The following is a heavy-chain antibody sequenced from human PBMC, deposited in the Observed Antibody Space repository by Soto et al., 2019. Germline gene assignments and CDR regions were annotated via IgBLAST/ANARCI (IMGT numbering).Heavy chain of an antibody. D-gene: IGHD1-26*01. Sequence: GGSLRLSCAASGFTFSSYAMSWVRQAPGKGLEWVSAISGSGGSTYYADSVKGRFTISRDNSKNTLYLQMNSLRAEDTAVYYCAKGSGATKREGFYFDYWGQGTLVTVSS. V-gene: IGHV3-23*01. J-gene: IGHJ4*02. CDR1: GFTFSSYA. CDR2: ISGSGGST. CDR3: AKGSGATKREGFYFDY.